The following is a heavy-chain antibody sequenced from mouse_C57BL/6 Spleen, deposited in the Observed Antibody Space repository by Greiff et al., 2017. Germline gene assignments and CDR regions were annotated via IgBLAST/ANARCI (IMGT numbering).Heavy chain of an antibody. CDR2: IYPGGGYT. D-gene: IGHD1-1*01. CDR3: ARGTVVATGNYFDY. V-gene: IGHV1-63*01. J-gene: IGHJ2*01. CDR1: GYTFTNYW. Sequence: VQLVESGAELVRPGTSVKMSCKASGYTFTNYWIGWAKQRPGHGLEWIGDIYPGGGYTNYNEKFKGKATLTADKSSSTAYMQFSSLTSEDSAIYYCARGTVVATGNYFDYWGQGTTLTVSS.